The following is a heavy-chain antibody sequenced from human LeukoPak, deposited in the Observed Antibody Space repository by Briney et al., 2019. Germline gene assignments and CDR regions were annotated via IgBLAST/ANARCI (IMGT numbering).Heavy chain of an antibody. CDR1: GFTFSSYG. Sequence: GGSLRLSCAASGFTFSSYGMHLVRQAPGKGLEWVAFIRYDGSNKYYADSVKGRFTISRDNSKNTLYLQMNSLRAEDTAVYYCAKELPRGRLLDYWGQGTLVTVSS. V-gene: IGHV3-30*02. CDR2: IRYDGSNK. D-gene: IGHD2-15*01. CDR3: AKELPRGRLLDY. J-gene: IGHJ4*02.